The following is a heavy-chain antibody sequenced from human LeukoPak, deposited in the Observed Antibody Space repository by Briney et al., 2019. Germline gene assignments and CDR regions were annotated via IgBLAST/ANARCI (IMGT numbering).Heavy chain of an antibody. CDR1: GYTFTSYY. D-gene: IGHD6-19*01. Sequence: ASVKVSCKASGYTFTSYYMHWVRQAPGQGLEWMGIINPSGGSTSYAQKFQGRVTITADKSTSTAYMELSSLRSDDTAVYYCARESYSSGWYDYWGQGTLVTVSS. CDR3: ARESYSSGWYDY. J-gene: IGHJ4*02. V-gene: IGHV1-46*01. CDR2: INPSGGST.